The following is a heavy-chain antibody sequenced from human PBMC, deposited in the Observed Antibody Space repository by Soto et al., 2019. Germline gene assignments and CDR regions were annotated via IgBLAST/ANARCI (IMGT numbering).Heavy chain of an antibody. D-gene: IGHD5-12*01. V-gene: IGHV5-51*01. J-gene: IGHJ4*02. CDR2: IYPGDSDT. Sequence: PGESLKISCKGSGYSFTSYWIGWVRQMPGKGLEWMGIIYPGDSDTRYSPSFQGQVTISADKSISTAYLQWSSLKASDTAMYYCARYSCYDLSLQLWPRVAYWGQGTLVTVSS. CDR3: ARYSCYDLSLQLWPRVAY. CDR1: GYSFTSYW.